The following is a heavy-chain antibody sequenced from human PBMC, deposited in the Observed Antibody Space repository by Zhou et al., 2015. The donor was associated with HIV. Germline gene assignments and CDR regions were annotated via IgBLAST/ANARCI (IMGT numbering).Heavy chain of an antibody. V-gene: IGHV3-11*05. CDR2: IRSSRSYI. J-gene: IGHJ4*02. Sequence: QVQLVESGGGVVKPGGSLRLSCAASGFTFSDYYMSWIRQAPGKGLEWVSYIRSSRSYIYYADSVKGRFTISRDNAKNSLYLQMNSLRVEDTAVYYCARRSWVAYFDHWGQGALVTVSS. D-gene: IGHD2-15*01. CDR1: GFTFSDYY. CDR3: ARRSWVAYFDH.